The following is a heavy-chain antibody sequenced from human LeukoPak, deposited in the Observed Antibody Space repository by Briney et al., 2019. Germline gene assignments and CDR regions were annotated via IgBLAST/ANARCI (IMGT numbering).Heavy chain of an antibody. D-gene: IGHD3-10*01. CDR3: AGLTHGSGYFDH. Sequence: SETLSLTCAVSGGSISSSNWWSWVRQPPGKGLEWIGEIYHSGSTNYNPSLKSRVTISKDTSKNQFFLEVNSVTAADTAVYYCAGLTHGSGYFDHWGQGTLVTVSS. CDR2: IYHSGST. J-gene: IGHJ4*02. V-gene: IGHV4-4*02. CDR1: GGSISSSNW.